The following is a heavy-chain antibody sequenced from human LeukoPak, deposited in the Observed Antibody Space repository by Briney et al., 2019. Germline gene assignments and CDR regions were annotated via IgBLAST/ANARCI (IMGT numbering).Heavy chain of an antibody. V-gene: IGHV4-30-2*01. CDR2: IYHSGST. CDR3: ARGGTMVRGVIHPFDY. D-gene: IGHD3-10*01. Sequence: SETLSLTCAVSGGSISSGGYSWSWIRQPPGKGLEWIGYIYHSGSTYYNPSLKSRVTISVDRSKNQFSLKLSSVTAAETAVYYCARGGTMVRGVIHPFDYWGQGTLVTVSS. CDR1: GGSISSGGYS. J-gene: IGHJ4*02.